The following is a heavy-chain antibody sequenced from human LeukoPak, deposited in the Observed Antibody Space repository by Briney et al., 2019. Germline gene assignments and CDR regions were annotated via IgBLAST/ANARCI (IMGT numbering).Heavy chain of an antibody. CDR1: EYTFTSCY. CDR2: INPSGGGT. J-gene: IGHJ4*02. Sequence: ASVKVSCKASEYTFTSCYMHWVRQAPGQGLEWMGIINPSGGGTSYAQKFQGRVTMTRDTSTSTVYMELSSLISEDTAVYYCARDAALSDMGRVNFDYWGQGTLVTVSS. D-gene: IGHD2-15*01. CDR3: ARDAALSDMGRVNFDY. V-gene: IGHV1-46*01.